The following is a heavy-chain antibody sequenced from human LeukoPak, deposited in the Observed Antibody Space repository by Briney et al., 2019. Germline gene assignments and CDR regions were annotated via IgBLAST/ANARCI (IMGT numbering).Heavy chain of an antibody. CDR3: ARGAEYDGSGSYYDGNWFDP. CDR1: GFTFSSYE. J-gene: IGHJ5*02. CDR2: ISSSSSTI. Sequence: GGSLRLSCAASGFTFSSYEMNWVRQAPGKGLEWVSYISSSSSTIYYADSVKGRFTISRDNAKNSLFLQMNSLRAEDTAVYYCARGAEYDGSGSYYDGNWFDPWGQGTLVTVSS. V-gene: IGHV3-48*03. D-gene: IGHD3-10*01.